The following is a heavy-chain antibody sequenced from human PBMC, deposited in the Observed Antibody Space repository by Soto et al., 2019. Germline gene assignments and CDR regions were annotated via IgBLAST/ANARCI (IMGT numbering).Heavy chain of an antibody. CDR1: GYTFTSYY. Sequence: ASVKVSCKASGYTFTSYYMHWVRQAPGQGLEWMGIINPSGGSTSYAQKFQGRVTMTRDTSTSTVYMELSSLRSEDTAAYYCARDGATMVRGVKSWFDPWGQGTLVTVS. CDR2: INPSGGST. V-gene: IGHV1-46*01. D-gene: IGHD3-10*01. J-gene: IGHJ5*02. CDR3: ARDGATMVRGVKSWFDP.